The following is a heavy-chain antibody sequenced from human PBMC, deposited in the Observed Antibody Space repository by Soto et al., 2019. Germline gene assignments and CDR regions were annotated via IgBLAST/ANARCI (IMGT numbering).Heavy chain of an antibody. CDR3: ARRGSGSDYDY. CDR1: GFTFSSYA. D-gene: IGHD1-26*01. Sequence: EVQLFESGGGLVQPGGSLGLSCAASGFTFSSYALRWVRQAPGKGLEWGSAISGSGVSTYYAVSVKGRFTISRGNSKNTLSLQINSLRSEDTAVYYCARRGSGSDYDYWGQGTLVTVSS. V-gene: IGHV3-23*01. J-gene: IGHJ4*02. CDR2: ISGSGVST.